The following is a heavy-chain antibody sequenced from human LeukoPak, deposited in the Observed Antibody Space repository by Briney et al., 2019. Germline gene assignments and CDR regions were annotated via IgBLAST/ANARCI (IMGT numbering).Heavy chain of an antibody. D-gene: IGHD2-21*02. CDR2: INPNSGGT. V-gene: IGHV1-2*02. CDR1: GYIFTSYY. Sequence: ASVKVSCKASGYIFTSYYMYWVRQAPGQGLEWMGWINPNSGGTNYAQKFQGRVTMTRDTSISTAYMELSRLRSDDTAVYYCARTWTHIVVVTAIKTDWFDPWGQGTLVTVSS. J-gene: IGHJ5*02. CDR3: ARTWTHIVVVTAIKTDWFDP.